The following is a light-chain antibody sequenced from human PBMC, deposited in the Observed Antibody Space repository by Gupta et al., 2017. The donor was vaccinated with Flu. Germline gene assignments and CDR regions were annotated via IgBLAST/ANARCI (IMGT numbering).Light chain of an antibody. J-gene: IGLJ2*01. CDR2: EVS. CDR1: STDIGGYNY. Sequence: SITISCTGSSTDIGGYNYVSWYQQHPGKAPKLISYEVSHRPSGISARVSGSKSGNTASLTISGLQAEDEANYYCGSYTGTSTLIFGGGTKLTGL. CDR3: GSYTGTSTLI. V-gene: IGLV2-14*03.